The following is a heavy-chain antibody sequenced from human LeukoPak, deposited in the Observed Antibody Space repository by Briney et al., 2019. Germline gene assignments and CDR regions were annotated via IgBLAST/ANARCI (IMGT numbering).Heavy chain of an antibody. J-gene: IGHJ4*02. CDR2: IYYSGNT. CDR1: GFTFSSYW. CDR3: ARQTGSGLFILP. Sequence: PGGSLRLSCAASGFTFSSYWMSWVRQAPGKGLEWIGSIYYSGNTYYNSSLKSRVTISIDTSANLFSLKLNSVTAADTAFYFCARQTGSGLFILPGGQGTLVTVSS. D-gene: IGHD3-10*01. V-gene: IGHV4-39*01.